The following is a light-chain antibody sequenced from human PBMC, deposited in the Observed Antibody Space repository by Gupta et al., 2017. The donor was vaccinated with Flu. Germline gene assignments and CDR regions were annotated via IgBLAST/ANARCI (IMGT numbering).Light chain of an antibody. CDR1: QSVSSS. CDR3: QQYKNWPPWT. Sequence: VTLSVSPGERATLSCRASQSVSSSLAWYQQKPGQAPRLLIYDASTRAAGLPARFSGSGSGTEFSLTISSRQSEDFAVYYCQQYKNWPPWTFGQGTKVEI. J-gene: IGKJ1*01. CDR2: DAS. V-gene: IGKV3-15*01.